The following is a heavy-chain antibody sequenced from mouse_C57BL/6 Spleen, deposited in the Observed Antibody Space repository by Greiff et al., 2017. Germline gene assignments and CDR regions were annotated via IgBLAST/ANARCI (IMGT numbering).Heavy chain of an antibody. CDR2: ISDGGSYT. J-gene: IGHJ1*03. CDR3: ARGEAYFDV. V-gene: IGHV5-4*01. Sequence: EVQRVESGGGLVKPGGSLKLSCAASGFTFSSYAMSWVRQTPEKRLEWVATISDGGSYTYYPDNVKGRFTISRDNAKNNLYLQMSHLKSEDTAMYYCARGEAYFDVWGTGTTVTVSS. CDR1: GFTFSSYA.